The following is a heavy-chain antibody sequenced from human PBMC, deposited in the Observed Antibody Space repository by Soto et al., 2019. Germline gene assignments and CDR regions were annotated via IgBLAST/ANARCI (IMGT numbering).Heavy chain of an antibody. V-gene: IGHV1-69*01. CDR3: ARSQGSSTSLEIYYYYYYGMDV. J-gene: IGHJ6*02. CDR2: IIAISGTA. CDR1: GGTFSSYA. D-gene: IGHD2-2*01. Sequence: QVQLVQSGAEVKKPGSSVKVSCKASGGTFSSYAISWVRQARGWGLEWMGGIIAISGTANYAQKVQGRVTITADESTSTAYMELSSLRSEDTAVYYCARSQGSSTSLEIYYYYYYGMDVWGQGTTVTVSS.